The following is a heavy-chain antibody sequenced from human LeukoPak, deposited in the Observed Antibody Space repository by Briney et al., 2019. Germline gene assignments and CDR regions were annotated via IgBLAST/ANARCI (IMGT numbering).Heavy chain of an antibody. D-gene: IGHD4-23*01. CDR2: IKSKTDGGTT. Sequence: PGGSLRLSCAVSGFTFSNAWMSWVRQAPGKGLEWVGRIKSKTDGGTTDYAAPVKGRFTISRDDSKNTLYLQMNSLKTEDTAVYYCTTDLVVVTLDYWGQGTLVTVSS. J-gene: IGHJ4*02. CDR3: TTDLVVVTLDY. CDR1: GFTFSNAW. V-gene: IGHV3-15*01.